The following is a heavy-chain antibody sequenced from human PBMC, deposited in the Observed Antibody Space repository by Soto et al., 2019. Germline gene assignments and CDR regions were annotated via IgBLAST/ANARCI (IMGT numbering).Heavy chain of an antibody. V-gene: IGHV3-48*03. D-gene: IGHD3-10*01. J-gene: IGHJ5*02. Sequence: GGSLSLSCAASGFTFSSYEMNLVRQAPGKGLEWVAYIGITGRTTHYADSVKGRFTISRDDAKNSLYLQMNSLRAEDTAVYYCASFFRMVRAWGQGTLVTVSS. CDR1: GFTFSSYE. CDR3: ASFFRMVRA. CDR2: IGITGRTT.